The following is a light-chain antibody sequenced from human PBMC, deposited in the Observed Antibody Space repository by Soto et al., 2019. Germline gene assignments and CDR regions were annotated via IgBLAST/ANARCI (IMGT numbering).Light chain of an antibody. Sequence: LTQPASVSGSPGQSITISCTGTSGDVDAFDYVSWYQQHPGKAPKLMIFEVSDRPSGVSYGFSGSKSGSTASLTISGLQAEDEADYFRTSFTSSSTQVFGTGTKVTVL. CDR2: EVS. CDR3: TSFTSSSTQV. CDR1: SGDVDAFDY. V-gene: IGLV2-14*01. J-gene: IGLJ1*01.